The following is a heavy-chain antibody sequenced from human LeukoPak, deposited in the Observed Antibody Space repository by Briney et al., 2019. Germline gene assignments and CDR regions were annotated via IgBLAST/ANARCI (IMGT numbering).Heavy chain of an antibody. D-gene: IGHD6-19*01. CDR1: GFTFGAYD. J-gene: IGHJ4*02. CDR2: ISSSSTTI. CDR3: TRVLYSSAWYGDHY. Sequence: GGSLRLSCAASGFTFGAYDMYWIRQAPGKGLEWLSYISSSSTTIYYADSVQGRFTISRDNAKNSLYLQMNSLRAEDTAVYYCTRVLYSSAWYGDHYWGQGALVTVSS. V-gene: IGHV3-48*01.